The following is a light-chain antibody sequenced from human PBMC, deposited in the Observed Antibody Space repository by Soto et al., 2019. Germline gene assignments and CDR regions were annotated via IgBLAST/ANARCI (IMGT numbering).Light chain of an antibody. Sequence: DIVLTQSPGTLSLSPGEGATLSCRASQSVSSSYLAWYQQKPGQAPRLLIFAASSRATGIPDRFSGSGSGTAFTLTISRLEPEDFAVYYCQQYGSSPYTFGQGTKLEIK. J-gene: IGKJ2*01. CDR2: AAS. V-gene: IGKV3-20*01. CDR3: QQYGSSPYT. CDR1: QSVSSSY.